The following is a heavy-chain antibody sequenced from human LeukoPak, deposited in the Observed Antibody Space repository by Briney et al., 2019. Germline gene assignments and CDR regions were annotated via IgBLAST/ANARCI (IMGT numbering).Heavy chain of an antibody. CDR3: ARVLDVVVPAAHYYYYYMDV. J-gene: IGHJ6*03. CDR1: GGTFSSYA. Sequence: GASVKVSCTASGGTFSSYAISWVRQAPGQGLEWMGGIIPIFGTANYAQKFQGRVTITADESTSTAYMELSSLRSEDTAVYYCARVLDVVVPAAHYYYYYMDVWGKGTTVTVSS. D-gene: IGHD2-2*01. V-gene: IGHV1-69*01. CDR2: IIPIFGTA.